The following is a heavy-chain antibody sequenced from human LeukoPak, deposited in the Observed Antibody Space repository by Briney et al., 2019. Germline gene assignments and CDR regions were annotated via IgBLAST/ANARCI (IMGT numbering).Heavy chain of an antibody. CDR1: GGSISSYY. V-gene: IGHV4-39*01. CDR3: ARRSTYDSSGYYSR. D-gene: IGHD3-22*01. CDR2: IYDSGST. Sequence: SETLSLTCTVSGGSISSYYWSWIRQPPGKGLEWIGSIYDSGSTYYNPSLKSRVTISVDTSKNQFSLKLNSVTAADTAVYYCARRSTYDSSGYYSRWGQGTLVTVSS. J-gene: IGHJ4*02.